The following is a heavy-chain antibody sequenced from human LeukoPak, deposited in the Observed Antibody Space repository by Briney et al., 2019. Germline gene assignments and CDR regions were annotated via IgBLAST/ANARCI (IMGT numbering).Heavy chain of an antibody. CDR2: ISSSSSYI. D-gene: IGHD3-10*01. CDR3: ARAGGSGSYPYYYYGMDV. V-gene: IGHV3-21*01. J-gene: IGHJ6*02. Sequence: PGGSLRLSCAASGFTFSSYSMNWVRQAPGKGLEWVSSISSSSSYIYYADSVKGRFTISRDNAKNSLYLQMNSLRAEDTAVYYCARAGGSGSYPYYYYGMDVWGQGTTVTVSS. CDR1: GFTFSSYS.